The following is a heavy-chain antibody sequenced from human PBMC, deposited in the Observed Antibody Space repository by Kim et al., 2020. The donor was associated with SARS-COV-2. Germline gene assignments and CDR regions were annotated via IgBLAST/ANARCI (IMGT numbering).Heavy chain of an antibody. D-gene: IGHD5-18*01. V-gene: IGHV4-34*01. CDR2: INHSGST. J-gene: IGHJ4*01. CDR3: ARGPRGRYSYGYGFDY. Sequence: SETLSLTCAVYGGSFSGYYWSWIRQPPGKGLEWIGEINHSGSTNYNPSLKSRVTISVDTSKNQFSLKLSSVTAADTAVYYCARGPRGRYSYGYGFDYWG. CDR1: GGSFSGYY.